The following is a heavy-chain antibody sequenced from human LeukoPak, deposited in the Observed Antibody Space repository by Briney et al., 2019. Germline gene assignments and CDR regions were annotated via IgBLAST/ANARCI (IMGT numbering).Heavy chain of an antibody. CDR2: ISGSSSYT. Sequence: GGSLRLSCVGSGFNFRTYNLNWVRQAPAKGREWGSDISGSSSYTDYADSVKGRFTLSKDNANSAVFLQMDSMRGEDTAVYYCARGHNSGYYLKYWGQGTLVIVSS. J-gene: IGHJ4*02. D-gene: IGHD3-22*01. V-gene: IGHV3-21*05. CDR3: ARGHNSGYYLKY. CDR1: GFNFRTYN.